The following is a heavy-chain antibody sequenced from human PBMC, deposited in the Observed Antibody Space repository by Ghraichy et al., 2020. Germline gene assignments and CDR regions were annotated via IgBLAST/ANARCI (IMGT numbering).Heavy chain of an antibody. V-gene: IGHV4-39*01. CDR1: GGSISTTDYY. CDR3: FSLKSMAGSFDY. J-gene: IGHJ4*02. D-gene: IGHD6-19*01. Sequence: ESLNISCTVSGGSISTTDYYWGWIRQAQGQGREWIGSIYDSGKTYYNPSLKRRLTITVDTSKNQFSLKLSSVTAADTAVYYCFSLKSMAGSFDYWGQGTLVSVSS. CDR2: IYDSGKT.